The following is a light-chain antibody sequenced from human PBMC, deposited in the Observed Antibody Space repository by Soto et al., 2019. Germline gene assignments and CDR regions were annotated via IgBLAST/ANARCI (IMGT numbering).Light chain of an antibody. CDR1: QSMVSY. J-gene: IGKJ1*01. CDR2: AAS. Sequence: DIQMTQSPSSLSASAGDRVTITCRASQSMVSYLNWYQQKPGKAPNLLIYAASSLQSGVPSRFSGGGSGKDFTLTISSLQPEDFATYYCQKSYDTVWTFGQGTKEQIK. V-gene: IGKV1-39*01. CDR3: QKSYDTVWT.